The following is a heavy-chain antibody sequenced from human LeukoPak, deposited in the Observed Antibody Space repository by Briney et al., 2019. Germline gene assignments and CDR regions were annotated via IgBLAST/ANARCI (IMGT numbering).Heavy chain of an antibody. CDR2: LIENGATT. J-gene: IGHJ4*02. V-gene: IGHV3-23*01. CDR3: VKDYQVGNSPAFGDY. CDR1: GFTFSSHA. D-gene: IGHD1-26*01. Sequence: GGSLRLSCAASGFTFSSHAMSWVRRAPGKGLEWVSGLIENGATTYYADSVKGRFTISRDNSRNTMYLQMNSLRVEDTAVYYCVKDYQVGNSPAFGDYWGQGALVTISS.